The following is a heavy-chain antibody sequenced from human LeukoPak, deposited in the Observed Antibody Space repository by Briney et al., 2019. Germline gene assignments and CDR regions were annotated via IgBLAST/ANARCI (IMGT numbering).Heavy chain of an antibody. CDR3: ARGGADYDPWDYYGMDV. V-gene: IGHV4-4*07. J-gene: IGHJ6*02. CDR2: IYTSGST. Sequence: SETLSLTCTVSGGSINSYYWSWIRQPAGKGLEWIGRIYTSGSTNYNPSLKSRVTMSVDTSKNQFSLKLSSVTAADTAVYYCARGGADYDPWDYYGMDVWGQGTTVTVSS. D-gene: IGHD3-16*01. CDR1: GGSINSYY.